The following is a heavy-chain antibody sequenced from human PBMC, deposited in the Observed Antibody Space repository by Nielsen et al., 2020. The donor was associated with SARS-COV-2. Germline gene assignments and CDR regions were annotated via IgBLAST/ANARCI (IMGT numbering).Heavy chain of an antibody. CDR3: ASLYSYANDAWFDP. CDR2: INHSGST. CDR1: GGSFSGYY. J-gene: IGHJ5*02. Sequence: SDTLSLTFDVYGGSFSGYYWSWIRQPQGKGLAWIWEINHSGSTNYNPSLKSRVTISVDTSNNQFSLKISSVTAADTAVYYCASLYSYANDAWFDPWGQGTLVTVSS. V-gene: IGHV4-34*01. D-gene: IGHD5-18*01.